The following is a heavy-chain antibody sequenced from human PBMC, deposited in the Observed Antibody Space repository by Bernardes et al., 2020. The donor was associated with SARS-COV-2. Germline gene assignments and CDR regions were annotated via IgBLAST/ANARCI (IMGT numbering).Heavy chain of an antibody. CDR2: IIPIFGTA. D-gene: IGHD6-19*01. CDR1: GGTFSSYA. CDR3: ARVASSGWYGLYYGMDV. J-gene: IGHJ6*02. V-gene: IGHV1-69*13. Sequence: SVKVSCKASGGTFSSYAISWVRQAPGQGLEWMGRIIPIFGTANYAQKFQGRVTITADESTSTAYMELSSLRSEDTAVYYCARVASSGWYGLYYGMDVWGQGTTVTVSS.